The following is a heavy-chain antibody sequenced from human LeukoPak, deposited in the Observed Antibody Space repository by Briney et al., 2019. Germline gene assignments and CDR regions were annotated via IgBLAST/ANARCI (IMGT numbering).Heavy chain of an antibody. CDR3: ARDFGFGEFLDY. Sequence: GGSLRLSCAASGFTFSTYSMDWVRQAPGKGLEWVSYITSSGTTIYYADSVKGRFTISRDNAKSSLFLQMNSLRAEDTAVYYCARDFGFGEFLDYWGQGTLVTVSS. V-gene: IGHV3-48*01. D-gene: IGHD3-10*01. CDR2: ITSSGTTI. J-gene: IGHJ4*02. CDR1: GFTFSTYS.